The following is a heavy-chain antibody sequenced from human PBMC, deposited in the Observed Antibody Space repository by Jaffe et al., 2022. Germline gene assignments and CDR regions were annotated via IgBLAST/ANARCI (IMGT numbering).Heavy chain of an antibody. J-gene: IGHJ4*02. CDR2: IKQDESDK. CDR1: EFTFSNFW. CDR3: AKDRHGSGWYEFHH. V-gene: IGHV3-7*05. D-gene: IGHD6-19*01. Sequence: EVQLVESGGGLVQPGGSLRLSCAASEFTFSNFWMSWVRQAPGKGLEWVATIKQDESDKYYVDSVKGRFNISRDNSKSELYLQMNNLRAEDTAVYYCAKDRHGSGWYEFHHWGQGTQVTVS.